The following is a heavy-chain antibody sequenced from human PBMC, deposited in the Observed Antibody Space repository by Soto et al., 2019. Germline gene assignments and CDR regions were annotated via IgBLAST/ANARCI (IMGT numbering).Heavy chain of an antibody. CDR3: AREQYNWKI. D-gene: IGHD1-20*01. CDR1: GDSIRSYY. J-gene: IGHJ4*02. CDR2: VFHTGNT. V-gene: IGHV4-59*01. Sequence: KTSETLSLTCSVSGDSIRSYYWTWIRQPPGKGLQWIGYVFHTGNTNYNPSLKSRVTISEDASKNQVSLRLTSVTAADTAVYFCAREQYNWKIWGQGPLVTVYS.